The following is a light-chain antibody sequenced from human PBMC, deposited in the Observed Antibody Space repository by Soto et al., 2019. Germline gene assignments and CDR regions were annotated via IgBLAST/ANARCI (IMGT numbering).Light chain of an antibody. J-gene: IGLJ2*01. Sequence: QSVLTQPPSVSGSPGQWVTISCTGTSSDVGACYYVHWYQQHPGKAPKLMIYDDSNRPSGVSNRFSGSKSGNSASLTISGLQAEDEADYYCNSYTSNRSRVVFGGGTKLTVL. CDR2: DDS. CDR3: NSYTSNRSRVV. CDR1: SSDVGACYY. V-gene: IGLV2-14*01.